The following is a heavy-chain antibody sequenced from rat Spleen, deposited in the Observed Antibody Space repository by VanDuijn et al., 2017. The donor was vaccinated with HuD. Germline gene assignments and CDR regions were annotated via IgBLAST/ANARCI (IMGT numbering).Heavy chain of an antibody. V-gene: IGHV5-29*01. CDR2: ISYDGRRT. CDR1: GFTFNNYW. CDR3: TRRGYHPDWYFDF. J-gene: IGHJ1*01. D-gene: IGHD1-12*01. Sequence: EVQLVESGGGLVQPGRSLKLSCVASGFTFNNYWMTWVRQAPTKGLEWVATISYDGRRTYYRDSVKGRFTISRDNAGSTLNLHMDSLRSEDTAIYYCTRRGYHPDWYFDFWGPGTMVTVSS.